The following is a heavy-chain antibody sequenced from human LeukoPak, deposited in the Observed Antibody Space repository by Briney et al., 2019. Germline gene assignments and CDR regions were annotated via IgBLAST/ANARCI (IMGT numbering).Heavy chain of an antibody. V-gene: IGHV4-34*01. CDR3: ARGPRLVVPAAKDYYGMDA. J-gene: IGHJ6*02. Sequence: PSETLSLTCAVYSGSFSGYYWSWIRQPPGKGLEWIGEINHSGSTNYNPSLKSRVTISVDTSKNQFSLKLSSVTAADTAVYYCARGPRLVVPAAKDYYGMDAWGQGTTVTVSS. CDR1: SGSFSGYY. CDR2: INHSGST. D-gene: IGHD2-2*01.